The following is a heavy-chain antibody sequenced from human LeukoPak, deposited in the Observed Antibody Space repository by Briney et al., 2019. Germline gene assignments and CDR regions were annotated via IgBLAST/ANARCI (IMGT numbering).Heavy chain of an antibody. V-gene: IGHV3-30*02. Sequence: GGSLRLSCAASGFTFSSYGMHWVRQAPGKGLEWVAFIRYDGSNKYYADSVKGRFTISRDNSKNTLYLQMNSLRAEDTAVYYCARDIAAAGTLGGYYYYGMDVWGQGPTVTVSS. D-gene: IGHD6-13*01. CDR2: IRYDGSNK. J-gene: IGHJ6*02. CDR1: GFTFSSYG. CDR3: ARDIAAAGTLGGYYYYGMDV.